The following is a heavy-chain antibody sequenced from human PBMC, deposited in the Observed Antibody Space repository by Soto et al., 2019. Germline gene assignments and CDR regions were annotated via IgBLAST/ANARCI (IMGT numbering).Heavy chain of an antibody. CDR3: ARNSPLLETDYYGMAV. J-gene: IGHJ6*02. CDR2: IYYSGNP. Sequence: QVQLQESGPGLVPPSETLSLTCTVSGDSISSNYWSWIRQPPGKGLEWIGYIYYSGNPTYNPSFKSRVTMSVYRSKNQFSLRLSSLTAADTAVYYCARNSPLLETDYYGMAVWGQGTTVTVSS. D-gene: IGHD2-21*01. CDR1: GDSISSNY. V-gene: IGHV4-59*08.